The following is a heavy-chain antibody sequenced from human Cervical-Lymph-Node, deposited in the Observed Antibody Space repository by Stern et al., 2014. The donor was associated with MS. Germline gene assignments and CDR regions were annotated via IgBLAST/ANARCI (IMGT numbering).Heavy chain of an antibody. D-gene: IGHD3-22*01. CDR1: GGSISSGGYY. J-gene: IGHJ4*02. Sequence: QVQLQESGPGLVKHSQTLSLTCTVSGGSISSGGYYWSWIRQRPGKGLEWIGYIYYSGSTYYNPSLKSRVTISVDTSKNQFSLKLSSVTAADTAVYYCARDRHYYASSDYVDCFDYWGQGTLVTVSS. CDR3: ARDRHYYASSDYVDCFDY. V-gene: IGHV4-31*03. CDR2: IYYSGST.